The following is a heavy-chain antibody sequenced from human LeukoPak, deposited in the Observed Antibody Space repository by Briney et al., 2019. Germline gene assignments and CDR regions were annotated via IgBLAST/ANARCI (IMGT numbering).Heavy chain of an antibody. J-gene: IGHJ4*02. CDR3: ASYSTSWYYCDY. D-gene: IGHD6-13*01. CDR2: IYYSGST. Sequence: PSETLSLTCTLSGLSLSSYYWRWIRQPPGRGLEWFGYIYYSGSTNFNPSLKGRVTISVDTSKNQFSLKLSCGTAADTAVYYCASYSTSWYYCDYGGRGTLVTVST. V-gene: IGHV4-59*01. CDR1: GLSLSSYY.